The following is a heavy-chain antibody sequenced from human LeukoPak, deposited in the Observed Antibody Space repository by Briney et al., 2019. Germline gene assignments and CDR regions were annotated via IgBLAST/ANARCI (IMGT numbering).Heavy chain of an antibody. CDR2: INSDGSST. Sequence: GGSLRLSCAASRFTFSSYSMNWVRQAPGKGLVWVSRINSDGSSTSYADSVKGRFTISRDNAKNSLYLQMNSLRAEDTAVYYCARDFMITFGGVIDQIHDAFDIWGQGTMVTVSS. CDR3: ARDFMITFGGVIDQIHDAFDI. V-gene: IGHV3-74*01. CDR1: RFTFSSYS. J-gene: IGHJ3*02. D-gene: IGHD3-16*02.